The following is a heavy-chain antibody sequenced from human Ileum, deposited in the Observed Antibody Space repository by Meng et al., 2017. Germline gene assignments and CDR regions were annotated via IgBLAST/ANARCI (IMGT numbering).Heavy chain of an antibody. D-gene: IGHD2-2*01. V-gene: IGHV3-49*03. CDR2: IRSKAYGGTT. CDR1: GFTFGDYS. Sequence: GGSLRLSCTTSGFTFGDYSMTWFRQAPGKGLEWVGFIRSKAYGGTTDYAASVRGRFIISRDDSKSIAYLQMNSLKIEDTAVYYCTRWQHISTFRYWGQGTLVTVSS. CDR3: TRWQHISTFRY. J-gene: IGHJ4*01.